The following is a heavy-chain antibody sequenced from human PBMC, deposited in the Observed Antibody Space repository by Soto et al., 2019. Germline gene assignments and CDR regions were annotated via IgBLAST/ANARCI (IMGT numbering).Heavy chain of an antibody. J-gene: IGHJ6*02. CDR3: ARGLLLQYYYYYYGMDV. Sequence: QVQLVQSGAEVKKPGASVKVSCKASGYTFTSYAMHWVRQAPGQRLEWMGWINAGNGNTKYSQKFQGRVTITRDTSASTAYMELSSLRSEDTAVYYCARGLLLQYYYYYYGMDVWGQGTTVTVSS. CDR2: INAGNGNT. D-gene: IGHD2-15*01. CDR1: GYTFTSYA. V-gene: IGHV1-3*01.